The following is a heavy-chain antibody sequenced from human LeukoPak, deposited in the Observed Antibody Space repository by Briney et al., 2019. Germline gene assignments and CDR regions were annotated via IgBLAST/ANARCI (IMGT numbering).Heavy chain of an antibody. CDR3: ARESTGVAYYYYYYMDV. CDR2: IYHSGST. CDR1: GYSISSGYY. D-gene: IGHD1-1*01. V-gene: IGHV4-38-2*02. J-gene: IGHJ6*03. Sequence: SETLSLTCTVSGYSISSGYYWGWIRQPPGKGLEWIGSIYHSGSTYYNSSLKSRVTISVDTSKNQFSLKLSSVTAADTAVYYCARESTGVAYYYYYYMDVWGKGTTVTVSS.